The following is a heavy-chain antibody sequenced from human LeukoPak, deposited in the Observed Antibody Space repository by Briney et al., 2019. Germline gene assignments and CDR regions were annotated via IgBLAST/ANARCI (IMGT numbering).Heavy chain of an antibody. Sequence: GGSLRISCAAYGFTSSSYGMHWVRQAPGKGLEWVAVISCDGSNKYSADTVKGRLTISRDNAKTPLYLQMNSLRAEDTAVYYCAKDARWLVPSLWGQGTLVTVSS. CDR2: ISCDGSNK. D-gene: IGHD6-19*01. CDR3: AKDARWLVPSL. V-gene: IGHV3-30*18. CDR1: GFTSSSYG. J-gene: IGHJ4*02.